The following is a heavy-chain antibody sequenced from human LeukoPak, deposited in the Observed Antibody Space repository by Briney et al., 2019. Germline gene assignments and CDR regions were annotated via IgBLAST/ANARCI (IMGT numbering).Heavy chain of an antibody. V-gene: IGHV3-23*01. CDR3: ATEKGDSPDY. Sequence: GGSLRLSCAASGFIFSSYTMSWVRQAPGKGLEWVSGISGSGGNTYHADSVKGRFTISRDNSKNTLYVQMNSLRAEDTAVYYCATEKGDSPDYWGQGTLVTVSS. CDR1: GFIFSSYT. J-gene: IGHJ4*02. D-gene: IGHD2-21*01. CDR2: ISGSGGNT.